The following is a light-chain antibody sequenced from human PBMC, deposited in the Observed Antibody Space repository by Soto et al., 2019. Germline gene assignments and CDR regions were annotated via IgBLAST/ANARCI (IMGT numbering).Light chain of an antibody. V-gene: IGKV1-9*01. CDR1: QSISSY. Sequence: DIQMTQSPSSLSAAVGDRVTITCRASQSISSYLNWYQQKPGKAPKLLINTASTLQSGVSSRFSGSGSGTEFTLTISSLQPEDFATYYCQQLNSYPSITFGQGTRLEIK. J-gene: IGKJ5*01. CDR3: QQLNSYPSIT. CDR2: TAS.